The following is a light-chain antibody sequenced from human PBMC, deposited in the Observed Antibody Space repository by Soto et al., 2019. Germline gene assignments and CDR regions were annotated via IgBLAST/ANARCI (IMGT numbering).Light chain of an antibody. J-gene: IGLJ3*02. Sequence: QSVLTQPASVSGSPGQSITISCTGTSSDVGVYNYVSWYQQHPDKAPKLMIYEVSSRPSGVYSRFSGSKSGSTASLTISGLQADDEADYYCSSYTTSSTLWVFGGGTKVTVL. V-gene: IGLV2-14*01. CDR2: EVS. CDR3: SSYTTSSTLWV. CDR1: SSDVGVYNY.